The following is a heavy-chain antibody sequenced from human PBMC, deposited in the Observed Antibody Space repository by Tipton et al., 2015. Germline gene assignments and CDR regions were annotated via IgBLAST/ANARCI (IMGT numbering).Heavy chain of an antibody. J-gene: IGHJ4*02. CDR2: ISSSSSYT. CDR1: GFTFSSYT. V-gene: IGHV3-21*04. CDR3: ARVGVSWSLDY. D-gene: IGHD6-13*01. Sequence: SLRLSCAASGFTFSSYTMNWVRQAPGKGLEWVSSISSSSSYTYYADSVKGRFTISRDNAKKSLYLQMNSLRPDDTAVYYCARVGVSWSLDYWGQGTLVTVSS.